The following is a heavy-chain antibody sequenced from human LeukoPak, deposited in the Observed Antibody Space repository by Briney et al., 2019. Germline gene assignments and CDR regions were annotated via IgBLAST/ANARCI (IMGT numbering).Heavy chain of an antibody. D-gene: IGHD3-22*01. V-gene: IGHV3-23*01. CDR2: ISSSGGST. Sequence: PGGSLRLSCAASGFTFSSYAMSWVRQAPGKGLEWVSVISSSGGSTYYADSVKGRFTISRDNSKNTLYMQMDSLRAEDTAVYYCAKVGITMIVVVITGAYWGQGTLVTVSS. CDR1: GFTFSSYA. CDR3: AKVGITMIVVVITGAY. J-gene: IGHJ4*02.